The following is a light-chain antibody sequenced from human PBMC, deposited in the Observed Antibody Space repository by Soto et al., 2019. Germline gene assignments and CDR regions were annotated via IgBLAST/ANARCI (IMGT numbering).Light chain of an antibody. CDR1: QSVSTY. CDR3: HQRSNWPLSWT. Sequence: EIVLTQSPATLSLSPGERATLSCRASQSVSTYLAWYPQKPGQAPRLLIYDASNRATGIPARISGSGAGTYVTLTISSLDTEDFEVYSCHQRSNWPLSWTFGHGTKVEIK. CDR2: DAS. V-gene: IGKV3-11*01. J-gene: IGKJ1*01.